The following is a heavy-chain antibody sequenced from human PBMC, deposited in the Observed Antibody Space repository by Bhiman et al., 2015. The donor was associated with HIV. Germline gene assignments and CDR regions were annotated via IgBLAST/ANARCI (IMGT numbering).Heavy chain of an antibody. CDR1: GFTFDDYA. D-gene: IGHD5-18*01. J-gene: IGHJ4*02. CDR3: ARGYTSGYGRLGFDY. Sequence: EVQLVESGGVVVQPGGSLRLSCAASGFTFDDYAMHWVRQVPGKGLEWVSLISWDGGSTYYADSVKGRFTISRDNNKNSVYLQMNSLRAEDTAVYYCARGYTSGYGRLGFDYWGQGTLVAVSS. V-gene: IGHV3-43D*03. CDR2: ISWDGGST.